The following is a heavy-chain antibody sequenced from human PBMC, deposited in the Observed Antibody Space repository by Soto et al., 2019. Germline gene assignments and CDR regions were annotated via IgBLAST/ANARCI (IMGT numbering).Heavy chain of an antibody. Sequence: GGSLRLSCAASGFTFSDHYMDWVRQAPGKGLEWVGRTRNKANSYTTEYAASVKGRFTISRDDSKNSLYLQMNSLKTEDTAVYYCAREIAPRLGIGDAFDIWGQGTMVTVSS. J-gene: IGHJ3*02. V-gene: IGHV3-72*01. CDR3: AREIAPRLGIGDAFDI. D-gene: IGHD7-27*01. CDR1: GFTFSDHY. CDR2: TRNKANSYTT.